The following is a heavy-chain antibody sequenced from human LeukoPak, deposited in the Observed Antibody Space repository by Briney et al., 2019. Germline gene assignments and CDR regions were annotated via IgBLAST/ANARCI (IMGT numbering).Heavy chain of an antibody. J-gene: IGHJ4*02. CDR3: ASRGGPGY. CDR2: VDHTGST. D-gene: IGHD3-10*01. V-gene: IGHV4-59*12. CDR1: DDSITMYY. Sequence: SETLSLTCSVSDDSITMYYWTWIRQPPGKGLEWIGYVDHTGSTNFNPSLNGRVSISRDTTKNLFSLRLRSVTAADTAVYYCASRGGPGYWGQGTLVTVSS.